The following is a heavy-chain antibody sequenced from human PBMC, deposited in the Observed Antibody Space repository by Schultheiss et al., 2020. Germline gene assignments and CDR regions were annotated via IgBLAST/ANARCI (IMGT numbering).Heavy chain of an antibody. V-gene: IGHV4-34*11. J-gene: IGHJ4*02. D-gene: IGHD3-22*01. CDR1: GGSFSGYY. Sequence: SKTLSLTCAVYGGSFSGYYWSWIRQSPGKGLEWLGYMYESGGANYNPSLKSRVTISLDKSKNQISLDLTSVTAADTAVYYCARGLGSGYYSPLGYWGQGTLVTVSS. CDR2: MYESGGA. CDR3: ARGLGSGYYSPLGY.